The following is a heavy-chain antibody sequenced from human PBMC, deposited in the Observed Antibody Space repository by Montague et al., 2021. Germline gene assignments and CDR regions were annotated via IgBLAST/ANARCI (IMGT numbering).Heavy chain of an antibody. CDR1: GFSFSSLW. CDR3: VRDRPTAWFDS. J-gene: IGHJ5*01. D-gene: IGHD5-18*01. CDR2: ITSDGSDT. Sequence: SLRLSCAASGFSFSSLWMHWVRQAPGKGLVWVSQITSDGSDTNYADSVKGRFTISRDNAKSTLYLQMNSLRVEDTAVYYCVRDRPTAWFDSWGQGTLVTVSS. V-gene: IGHV3-74*01.